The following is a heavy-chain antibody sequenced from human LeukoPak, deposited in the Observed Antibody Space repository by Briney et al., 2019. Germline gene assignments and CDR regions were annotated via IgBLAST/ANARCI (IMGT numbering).Heavy chain of an antibody. CDR3: ARRYNWNDRWD. CDR1: GGSISSTNCY. Sequence: SETLSLTCTVSGGSISSTNCYWGWIRQPPGKGLEWIGSIYYSGSTYYSPSLKSRLTISLDTSKNQFSLRLSSVTAADTAFYYCARRYNWNDRWDWGQGTLVTVSP. D-gene: IGHD1-1*01. V-gene: IGHV4-39*07. CDR2: IYYSGST. J-gene: IGHJ4*02.